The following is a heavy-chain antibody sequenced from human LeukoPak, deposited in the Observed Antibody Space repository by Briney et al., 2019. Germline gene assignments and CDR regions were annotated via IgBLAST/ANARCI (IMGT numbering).Heavy chain of an antibody. CDR2: ISGSGGYT. J-gene: IGHJ4*02. D-gene: IGHD1-26*01. CDR1: GFTFSTYG. CDR3: AKEWAPLSAVDY. Sequence: GGSLRLSCAASGFTFSTYGMSWVRQAPGKGLEWVSAISGSGGYTYYADSVKGRFTISRDNSKNTLYLQMNSLRAEDTAVYYCAKEWAPLSAVDYWGQGTLVTVSS. V-gene: IGHV3-23*01.